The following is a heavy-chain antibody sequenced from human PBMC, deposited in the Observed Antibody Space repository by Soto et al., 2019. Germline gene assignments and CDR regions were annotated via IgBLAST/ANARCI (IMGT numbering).Heavy chain of an antibody. CDR2: IYWNDDK. CDR3: AHRPRTFAERYYFDY. CDR1: GFSLSTSGVG. D-gene: IGHD1-1*01. V-gene: IGHV2-5*01. J-gene: IGHJ4*02. Sequence: QSGPTLVNPTQTLTLTCTFSGFSLSTSGVGVGWIRQPPGKALEWLALIYWNDDKRYSPSLKSRLTITKDTSKNQVVLTMTNMDPVDTATYYCAHRPRTFAERYYFDYWGQGTLVTVSS.